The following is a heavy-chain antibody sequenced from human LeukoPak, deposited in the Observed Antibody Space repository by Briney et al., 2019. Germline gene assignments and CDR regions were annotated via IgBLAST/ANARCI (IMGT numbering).Heavy chain of an antibody. CDR3: ARTPYDSRGFGWFDP. V-gene: IGHV4-34*12. CDR1: GGSFSGYY. J-gene: IGHJ5*02. CDR2: IFYSGST. Sequence: SETLSLTCAVYGGSFSGYYWGWVRQPPGKALEWIGNIFYSGSTYYSPSLKSRVTISLDTSRNQFSLKLSSVTATDTAVYYCARTPYDSRGFGWFDPGAREPWSPSP. D-gene: IGHD3-22*01.